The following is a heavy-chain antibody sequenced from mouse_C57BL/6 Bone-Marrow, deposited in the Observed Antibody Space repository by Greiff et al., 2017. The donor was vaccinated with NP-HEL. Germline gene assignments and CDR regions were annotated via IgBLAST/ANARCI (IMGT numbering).Heavy chain of an antibody. V-gene: IGHV7-3*01. CDR1: GFTFTDYY. D-gene: IGHD2-4*01. CDR2: IRNKANGYTT. CDR3: ARSGLRKAWFAY. J-gene: IGHJ3*01. Sequence: EVQGVESGGGLVQPGGSLSLSCAASGFTFTDYYMSWVRQPPGKALEWLGFIRNKANGYTTEYSASVKGRFTISRDNSQSILYLQMNALRAEDSATYYCARSGLRKAWFAYWGQGTLVTVSA.